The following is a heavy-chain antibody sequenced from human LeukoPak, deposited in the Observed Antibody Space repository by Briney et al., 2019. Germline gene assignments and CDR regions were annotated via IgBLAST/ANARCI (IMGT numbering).Heavy chain of an antibody. CDR1: GGSFSGYY. D-gene: IGHD3-22*01. V-gene: IGHV4-34*01. CDR3: ARGPTIITYYYDSSGYYWISEAFDI. J-gene: IGHJ3*02. Sequence: SETLSLTCAVYGGSFSGYYGSWIRQPPGKGLEWIGEINHSGSTNYNPSLKSRVTISVDTSKNQFSLKLSSVTAADTAVYYCARGPTIITYYYDSSGYYWISEAFDIWGQGTMVTVSS. CDR2: INHSGST.